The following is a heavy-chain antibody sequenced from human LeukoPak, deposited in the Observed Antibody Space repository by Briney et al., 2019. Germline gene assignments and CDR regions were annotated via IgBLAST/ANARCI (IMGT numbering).Heavy chain of an antibody. Sequence: GGSLQIPFQGYGARFTRYWVAWVRQVPGKGLEWMGIIFPGDSGTRYSPSIQGQVTISVDRSISTAYLQWSSLKASDTAIYYCARRPLHSQNWLAPWGQGTLVTVSS. J-gene: IGHJ5*02. V-gene: IGHV5-51*01. CDR2: IFPGDSGT. CDR3: ARRPLHSQNWLAP. CDR1: GARFTRYW.